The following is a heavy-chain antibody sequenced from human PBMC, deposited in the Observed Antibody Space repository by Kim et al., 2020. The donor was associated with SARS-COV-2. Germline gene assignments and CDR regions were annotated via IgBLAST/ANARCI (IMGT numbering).Heavy chain of an antibody. Sequence: GGSLRLSCAASGFTFDDYAMHWVRQAPGKGLEWVSGISWNSGSIGYADSVKGRFTISRDNAKNSLYLQMNSLRAEDTALYYCAKDINPPTLWELSGHWYFDLWGRGTLVTVSS. D-gene: IGHD1-26*01. CDR1: GFTFDDYA. CDR3: AKDINPPTLWELSGHWYFDL. V-gene: IGHV3-9*01. CDR2: ISWNSGSI. J-gene: IGHJ2*01.